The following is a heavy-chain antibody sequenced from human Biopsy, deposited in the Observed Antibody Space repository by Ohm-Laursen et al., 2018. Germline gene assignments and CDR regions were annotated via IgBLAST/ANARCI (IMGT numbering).Heavy chain of an antibody. V-gene: IGHV3-74*01. D-gene: IGHD5-18*01. CDR1: GFDFGSYG. Sequence: SLRLSCAAPGFDFGSYGMHWVRQAPGKGLEWVSRFNSDGTDTTYADSVKGRFTISRDNAKNTLYLQMNSLRVEDTAVYYCAKAGRGYIDYWGQGTLVIVSS. J-gene: IGHJ4*02. CDR3: AKAGRGYIDY. CDR2: FNSDGTDT.